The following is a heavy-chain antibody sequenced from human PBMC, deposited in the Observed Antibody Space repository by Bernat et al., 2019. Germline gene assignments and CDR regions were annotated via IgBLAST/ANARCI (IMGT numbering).Heavy chain of an antibody. D-gene: IGHD2-2*01. CDR1: GFTFSSYS. CDR3: ARDLVVVVPAQASLRYYYYYGMDV. V-gene: IGHV3-48*01. Sequence: EVQLVESGGGLVQPGGSLRLSCAASGFTFSSYSMNWVRQAPGKGLEWVSYISSSSTIYYADSVKGRVTISRDNAKNSLYLQMNSLRAEDTAVYYCARDLVVVVPAQASLRYYYYYGMDVWGQGTTVTVSS. J-gene: IGHJ6*02. CDR2: ISSSSTI.